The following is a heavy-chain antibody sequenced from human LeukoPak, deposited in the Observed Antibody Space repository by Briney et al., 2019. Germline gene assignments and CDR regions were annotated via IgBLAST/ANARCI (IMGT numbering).Heavy chain of an antibody. CDR2: INSDGSST. CDR3: AIVERLRFLEWYRELEDY. J-gene: IGHJ4*02. V-gene: IGHV3-74*01. CDR1: GFTLSSYW. Sequence: GGSLRLSCAASGFTLSSYWMHWVRQAPGKGLVWVSRINSDGSSTSYADSVKGRFTISRDNAKNTLYLQMNSLRAEDTAVYYCAIVERLRFLEWYRELEDYWGQGTLVTVSS. D-gene: IGHD3-3*01.